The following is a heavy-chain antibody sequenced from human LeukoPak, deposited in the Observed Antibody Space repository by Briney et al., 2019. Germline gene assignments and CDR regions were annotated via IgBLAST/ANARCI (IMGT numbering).Heavy chain of an antibody. D-gene: IGHD2-15*01. CDR2: INPSGGST. CDR3: ARGGYCSGGSCYLEEAEGWFDP. Sequence: ASVNVSCKASGYTFTSYYMHWVRQAPGQGLEWMGIINPSGGSTSYPQKFQGRVTMTRDTSTSTVYMELSSLRSEATAVYYCARGGYCSGGSCYLEEAEGWFDPWGQGTLVTVSS. J-gene: IGHJ5*02. V-gene: IGHV1-46*01. CDR1: GYTFTSYY.